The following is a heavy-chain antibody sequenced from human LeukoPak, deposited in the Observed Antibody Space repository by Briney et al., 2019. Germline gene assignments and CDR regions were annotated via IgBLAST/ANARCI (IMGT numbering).Heavy chain of an antibody. CDR1: GFTFSSYS. CDR2: ISSSSSYI. V-gene: IGHV3-21*01. CDR3: ARDRYYGSENYYYYYYMDV. D-gene: IGHD3-10*01. J-gene: IGHJ6*03. Sequence: PGGSLRLSCAASGFTFSSYSMNWVRQAPGKGLEWVSSISSSSSYIYYADSVKGRFTISRDNAKNSLYLQMNSLRAEDTAVYYCARDRYYGSENYYYYYYMDVWGKGTTVTVSS.